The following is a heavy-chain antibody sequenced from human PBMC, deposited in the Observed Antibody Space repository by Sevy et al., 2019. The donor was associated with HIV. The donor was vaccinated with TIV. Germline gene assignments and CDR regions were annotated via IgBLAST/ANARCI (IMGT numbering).Heavy chain of an antibody. Sequence: SETLSLTCAVYGGSFSGYYWSWIRQPPGKGLEWIGEINHSGGTNYNPSLKSRVTISVDTSKNQFSLKLNSVTAADTAVYYCARHCTGSSCSHAFDIWGQGTMITVSS. J-gene: IGHJ3*02. CDR1: GGSFSGYY. D-gene: IGHD2-15*01. CDR3: ARHCTGSSCSHAFDI. V-gene: IGHV4-34*01. CDR2: INHSGGT.